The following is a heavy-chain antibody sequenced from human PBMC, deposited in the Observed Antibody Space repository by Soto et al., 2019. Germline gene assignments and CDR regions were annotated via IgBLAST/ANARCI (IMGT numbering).Heavy chain of an antibody. V-gene: IGHV1-69*13. CDR3: ARPTYSSSNVYYYYGMDV. Sequence: SVKVSCKASGGTFSSYAISWVRQAPGQGLEWMGGIIPIFGTANYAQKFQGRVTITADESTSTAYMELSSLRSEDTAVYYCARPTYSSSNVYYYYGMDVWGQGTTVTVSS. CDR1: GGTFSSYA. D-gene: IGHD6-6*01. J-gene: IGHJ6*02. CDR2: IIPIFGTA.